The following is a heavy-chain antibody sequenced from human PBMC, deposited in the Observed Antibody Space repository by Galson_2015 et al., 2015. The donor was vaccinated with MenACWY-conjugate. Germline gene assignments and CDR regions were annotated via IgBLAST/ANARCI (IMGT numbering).Heavy chain of an antibody. Sequence: SLRLSCAASGFSFSNVWMSWVRQAPGKGLEWVARVKSRADGEKADYAAPVRGRFSISRDDSRNTLYLQMPSLKSDDTAMYYCTTDLISGWGRPYWDNSGQCTLVTVSS. CDR2: VKSRADGEKA. D-gene: IGHD3-16*01. CDR3: TTDLISGWGRPYWDN. CDR1: GFSFSNVW. V-gene: IGHV3-15*01. J-gene: IGHJ1*01.